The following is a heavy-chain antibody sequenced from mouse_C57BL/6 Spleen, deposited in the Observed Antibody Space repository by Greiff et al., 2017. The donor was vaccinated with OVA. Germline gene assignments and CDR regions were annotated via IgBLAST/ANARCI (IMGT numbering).Heavy chain of an antibody. CDR3: AREGFGGYYFDY. CDR2: IHPNSGST. CDR1: GYTFTIYW. D-gene: IGHD3-3*01. J-gene: IGHJ2*01. V-gene: IGHV1-64*01. Sequence: QVQLQQPGAELVKPGASVKLSCKASGYTFTIYWMHWVKQRPGQGLEWIGMIHPNSGSTNYNEKFKSKATLTVDKSSSTAYMQLSSLTSEDSAVYYCAREGFGGYYFDYWGQGTTLTVSS.